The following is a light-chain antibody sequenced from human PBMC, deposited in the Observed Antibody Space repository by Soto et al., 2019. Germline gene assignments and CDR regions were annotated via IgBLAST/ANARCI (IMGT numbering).Light chain of an antibody. CDR3: TSYVGSNIWV. V-gene: IGLV2-8*01. CDR2: EVS. Sequence: QSVLTQPPSASGSPGQSVTISSTGTSSDVGAYKYVSWYQQYPGKAPKLMIYEVSKLPSGVPDRFSGSKSGNTASLTVSGLQAEDEADYYYTSYVGSNIWVFGGGTKLTVL. CDR1: SSDVGAYKY. J-gene: IGLJ3*02.